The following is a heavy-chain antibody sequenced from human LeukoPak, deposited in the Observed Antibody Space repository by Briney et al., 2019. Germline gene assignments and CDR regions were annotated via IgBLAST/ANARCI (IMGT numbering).Heavy chain of an antibody. Sequence: SETLSLTCAVYGGSFSGYYWSWIRQPPGKGLEWIGEINHSGSTKYNPSLKSRVTISGDTSKNQFSLKLRSVTAADTAVYYCASALERYYYDSSGYYAHFDYWGQGTLVTVSS. CDR1: GGSFSGYY. CDR2: INHSGST. D-gene: IGHD3-22*01. V-gene: IGHV4-34*01. CDR3: ASALERYYYDSSGYYAHFDY. J-gene: IGHJ4*02.